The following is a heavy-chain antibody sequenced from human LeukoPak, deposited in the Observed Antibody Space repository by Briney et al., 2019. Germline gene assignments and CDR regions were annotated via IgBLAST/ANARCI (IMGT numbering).Heavy chain of an antibody. D-gene: IGHD1-26*01. Sequence: SQTLSLTCTVSGGSISSGDYYWSWIRQPPGKGLEWIGYIYYSGSTYYNPSLKSRVTISVDTSKNQFSLKLSSVTAADTAVYYCARDQLRNDASDIWGQGTMVTVSS. J-gene: IGHJ3*02. V-gene: IGHV4-30-4*01. CDR1: GGSISSGDYY. CDR2: IYYSGST. CDR3: ARDQLRNDASDI.